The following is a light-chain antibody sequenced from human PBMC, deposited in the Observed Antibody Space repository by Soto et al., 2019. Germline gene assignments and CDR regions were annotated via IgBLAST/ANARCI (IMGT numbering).Light chain of an antibody. V-gene: IGKV3-20*01. J-gene: IGKJ5*01. CDR1: QSVSSSF. Sequence: DIVLTQSPGILSLSPGERATLSCRASQSVSSSFLAWYQQRPGQAPRLLIYSASSRATGIADRFSGSGSETDFTLTISRLEPEDFAMYYCQQYENSPITFGQGTRLEIK. CDR2: SAS. CDR3: QQYENSPIT.